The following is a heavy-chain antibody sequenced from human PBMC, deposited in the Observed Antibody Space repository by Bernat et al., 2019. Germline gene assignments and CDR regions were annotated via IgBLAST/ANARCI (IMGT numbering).Heavy chain of an antibody. CDR3: TTAVYYDDSRGYYFVY. V-gene: IGHV3-15*01. CDR1: FTFSNAW. CDR2: INSKTDGGTT. D-gene: IGHD3-22*01. Sequence: FTFSNAWMSWVRQAPGKGLEWVGRINSKTDGGTTDYAAPVKGRFTISRDDSKNTLYLQMNSLKTEDTAVYYCTTAVYYDDSRGYYFVYWGKG. J-gene: IGHJ4*02.